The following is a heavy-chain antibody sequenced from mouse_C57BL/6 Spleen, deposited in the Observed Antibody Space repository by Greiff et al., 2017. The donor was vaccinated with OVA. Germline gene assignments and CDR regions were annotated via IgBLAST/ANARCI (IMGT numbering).Heavy chain of an antibody. Sequence: EVKLQESGGGLVQPGGSLKLSCAASGFTFSDYGMAWVRQAPRKGPEWVAFISNLAYSIYYADTVTGRFTISRENAKNTLYLEMSSLRSEDTAMYYCASTAQAKDYAMDYWGQGTSVTVSS. CDR3: ASTAQAKDYAMDY. J-gene: IGHJ4*01. D-gene: IGHD3-2*02. CDR2: ISNLAYSI. CDR1: GFTFSDYG. V-gene: IGHV5-15*01.